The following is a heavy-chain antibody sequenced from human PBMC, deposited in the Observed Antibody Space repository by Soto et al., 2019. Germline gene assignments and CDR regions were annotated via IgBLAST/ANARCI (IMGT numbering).Heavy chain of an antibody. V-gene: IGHV4-30-2*01. Sequence: QLPLQESGSGLVDPSQTLSLTCADSGGSISSGGSSWGWIRQPPGKGLEWVGYTYHRGSTYYNPSPKSRVTISVDRSENQFSLKLSSVTAADTAVYYCARLPLLWGQGTLVTVSS. J-gene: IGHJ4*02. CDR3: ARLPLL. CDR1: GGSISSGGSS. D-gene: IGHD2-15*01. CDR2: TYHRGST.